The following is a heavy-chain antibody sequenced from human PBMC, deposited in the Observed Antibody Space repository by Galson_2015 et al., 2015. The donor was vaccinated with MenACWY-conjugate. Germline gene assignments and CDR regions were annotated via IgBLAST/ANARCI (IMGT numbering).Heavy chain of an antibody. J-gene: IGHJ4*02. CDR1: GFTFSSCA. V-gene: IGHV3-23*01. Sequence: SLRLSCAASGFTFSSCAMTWVRQAPGKGLEWVSVISGSGGSTYYADSVKGRFTISRDNSKNTLYLQLNSLRAEYTAIYYCAKGPYADYLAFFDYWGQGIQVTVSS. CDR3: AKGPYADYLAFFDY. D-gene: IGHD4-17*01. CDR2: ISGSGGST.